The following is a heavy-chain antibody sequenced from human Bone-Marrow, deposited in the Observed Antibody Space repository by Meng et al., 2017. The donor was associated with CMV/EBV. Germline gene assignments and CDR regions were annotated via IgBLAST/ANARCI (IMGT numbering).Heavy chain of an antibody. Sequence: GESLKISCAASGFTFSSYWMHWVRQAPGKGLVWVSRINSDGSSTSYADSVKGRFTISRDNAKNTLYLQMNSLRAEDTAVYYCARKMRQFWSGGGGMDVWGQGTTVTVSS. CDR1: GFTFSSYW. D-gene: IGHD3-3*01. CDR2: INSDGSST. CDR3: ARKMRQFWSGGGGMDV. V-gene: IGHV3-74*01. J-gene: IGHJ6*02.